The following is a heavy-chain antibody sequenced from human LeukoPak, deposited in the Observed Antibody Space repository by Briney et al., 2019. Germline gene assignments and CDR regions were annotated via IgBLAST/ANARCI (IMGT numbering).Heavy chain of an antibody. J-gene: IGHJ1*01. CDR3: AKGGRATTTVTTVEYFQH. V-gene: IGHV3-7*01. CDR2: IKQDGSEK. Sequence: GGSLRLSCAASGFTFSSYWMSWVRQAPGKGLEWVANIKQDGSEKYYVDSVKGRFTISRDNAKNSLYLQMNSLRAEDTAVYYCAKGGRATTTVTTVEYFQHWGQGTLVTVSS. CDR1: GFTFSSYW. D-gene: IGHD4-17*01.